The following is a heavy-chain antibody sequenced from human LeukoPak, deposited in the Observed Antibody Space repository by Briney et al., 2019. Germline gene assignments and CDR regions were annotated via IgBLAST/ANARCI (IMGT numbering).Heavy chain of an antibody. Sequence: PSETLSLTCTVSGGSISSGGYYWSWIRQPPGKGLEWIGYIYHSGSTYYNPSLKSRVTISVDRSKNQFSLKLSSVTAADTAVYYCARGEGGPDYWGQGTLVTVSS. J-gene: IGHJ4*02. CDR2: IYHSGST. CDR3: ARGEGGPDY. V-gene: IGHV4-30-2*01. D-gene: IGHD1-26*01. CDR1: GGSISSGGYY.